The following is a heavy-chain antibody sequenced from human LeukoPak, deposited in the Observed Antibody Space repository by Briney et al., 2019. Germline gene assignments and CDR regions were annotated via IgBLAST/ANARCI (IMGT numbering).Heavy chain of an antibody. CDR3: ARGMMGLDY. CDR1: GGSFSGYY. D-gene: IGHD1-26*01. J-gene: IGHJ4*02. Sequence: PSETLSFTCAVYGGSFSGYYWSWIRQPPGKGLEWIGEINHSGSTNYNPSLKSRVTISVDTSKNQFSLKLSSVTAADTAVYYCARGMMGLDYWGQGTLVTVSS. CDR2: INHSGST. V-gene: IGHV4-34*01.